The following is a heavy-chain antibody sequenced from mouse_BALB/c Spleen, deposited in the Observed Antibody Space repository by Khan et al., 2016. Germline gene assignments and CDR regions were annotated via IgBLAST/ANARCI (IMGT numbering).Heavy chain of an antibody. J-gene: IGHJ1*01. CDR2: IWAGGST. CDR1: GFSLTSYG. D-gene: IGHD1-1*01. V-gene: IGHV2-9*02. Sequence: QVQLKESGPGLVAPSQSLSITCTVSGFSLTSYGVHWVRQPPGKGLEWLGVIWAGGSTNYNSALMSRLSISKDNSKSQVFLKMNSLQTDDTAMYYCARVYYGSSWYFDVWGAGTTVTVSS. CDR3: ARVYYGSSWYFDV.